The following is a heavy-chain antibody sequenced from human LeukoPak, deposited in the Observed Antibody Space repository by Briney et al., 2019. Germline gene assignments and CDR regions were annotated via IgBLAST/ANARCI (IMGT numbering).Heavy chain of an antibody. CDR1: GFTFSNYA. D-gene: IGHD2-21*01. CDR3: ARDGVRAYCGGDCMDV. CDR2: ISSNGGTT. Sequence: GGSLRLSCAASGFTFSNYAMHWVRQAPGKGLEYVSAISSNGGTTYYANSVKGRFTISRDNSKNTLYLQMNSLRAEDTAVYYCARDGVRAYCGGDCMDVWGKGTTVTISS. J-gene: IGHJ6*03. V-gene: IGHV3-64*01.